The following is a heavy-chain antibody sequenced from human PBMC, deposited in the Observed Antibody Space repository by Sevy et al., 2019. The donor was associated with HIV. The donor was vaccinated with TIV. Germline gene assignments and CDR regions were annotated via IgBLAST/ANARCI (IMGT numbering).Heavy chain of an antibody. Sequence: GGSLRLSCAASGFTFDDYGMSWVRQAPGKGLEWVSGINWNGGSTGYANSVKGRFTISRDNAKNSLYLQMNSLRAEDTALYYCARAEVAGTYFDYWGQGTLVTVSS. J-gene: IGHJ4*02. CDR3: ARAEVAGTYFDY. CDR2: INWNGGST. CDR1: GFTFDDYG. D-gene: IGHD2-15*01. V-gene: IGHV3-20*04.